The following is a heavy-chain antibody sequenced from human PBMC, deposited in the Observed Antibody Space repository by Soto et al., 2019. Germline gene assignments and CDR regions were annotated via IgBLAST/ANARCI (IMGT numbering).Heavy chain of an antibody. J-gene: IGHJ4*02. V-gene: IGHV3-23*01. CDR1: GFTFTSYA. CDR3: AKGRSGSGSSYAHQDY. Sequence: EVHLLESGGGLVQPGGSLRLSCAASGFTFTSYAMSWVRQAPGKGLEWVSAITGPGGHTYYADSVKGRFTISRDNSKNTLYLLMNSLRAEDTAVYYCAKGRSGSGSSYAHQDYWGQGTLVTVSS. D-gene: IGHD3-10*01. CDR2: ITGPGGHT.